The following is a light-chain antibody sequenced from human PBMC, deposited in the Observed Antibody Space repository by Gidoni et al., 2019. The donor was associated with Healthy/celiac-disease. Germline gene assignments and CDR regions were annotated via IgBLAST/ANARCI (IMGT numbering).Light chain of an antibody. CDR2: GAS. Sequence: EIVLTQSPGTLSLSPGERATLSCRASQSVSSSYLAWYQQKPGQAPRLLIDGASSRATGIPDRFSGSGSGTDFTLTISRLEPEDFAVYYCQQYGSSPPXTFGPGTKVDIK. J-gene: IGKJ3*01. CDR3: QQYGSSPPXT. V-gene: IGKV3-20*01. CDR1: QSVSSSY.